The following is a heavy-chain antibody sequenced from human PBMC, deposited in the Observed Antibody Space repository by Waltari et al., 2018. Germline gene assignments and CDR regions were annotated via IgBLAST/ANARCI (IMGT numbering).Heavy chain of an antibody. Sequence: EVQLVEAGGDIVQPGGSLRLSCAASGFRFSDYWMHWVRQVPGKGLVWVSRINGGGSSISDSESVKSRFTISRDNSKNMLYLQLNSLGAEDTAVYYCARKGGRGYTYGPFYYDSWGQGTLVTVSS. CDR3: ARKGGRGYTYGPFYYDS. V-gene: IGHV3-74*01. J-gene: IGHJ4*02. D-gene: IGHD5-18*01. CDR2: INGGGSSI. CDR1: GFRFSDYW.